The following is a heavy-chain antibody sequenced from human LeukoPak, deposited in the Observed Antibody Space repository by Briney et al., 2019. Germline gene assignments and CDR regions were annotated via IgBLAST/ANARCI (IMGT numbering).Heavy chain of an antibody. D-gene: IGHD1-14*01. CDR1: GDSVSSNNAA. J-gene: IGHJ4*02. V-gene: IGHV6-1*01. CDR3: ARLTGVMGD. CDR2: TYYRSKWYN. Sequence: SQTLSLTCAISGDSVSSNNAAWNWLRQSPSRGLEWLGRTYYRSKWYNDYAVSVKSRIIINPDTSKNQFSLQLNSVTPEDTALYYCARLTGVMGDWGQGTLVTVSS.